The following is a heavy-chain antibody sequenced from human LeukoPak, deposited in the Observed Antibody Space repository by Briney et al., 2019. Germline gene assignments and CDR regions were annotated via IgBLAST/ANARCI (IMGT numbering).Heavy chain of an antibody. D-gene: IGHD4-23*01. V-gene: IGHV4-30-4*01. Sequence: SQTLSLTCTVSGGSISSGDYYWSWIRQPPGKGLEWIGYIYYSGSTYYNPSLKSRVTIPVDTSKNQFSLKLSSVTAADTAVYYCARAGKRAKLNWFDPWGQGTLVTVSS. CDR1: GGSISSGDYY. J-gene: IGHJ5*02. CDR2: IYYSGST. CDR3: ARAGKRAKLNWFDP.